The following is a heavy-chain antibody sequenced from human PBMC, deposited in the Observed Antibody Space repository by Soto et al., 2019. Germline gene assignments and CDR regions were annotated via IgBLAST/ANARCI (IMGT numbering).Heavy chain of an antibody. CDR3: ARRPHPLNYYGMDV. J-gene: IGHJ6*02. D-gene: IGHD3-9*01. Sequence: PSETLSLTCTVSGGSISRYYWSWIRQSPGKGLEWIGYIYYTGTTDYNPSLKSRVTISVDTSKKQFSLKLSSVTAADTAMYYCARRPHPLNYYGMDVWGQGTTVTVS. V-gene: IGHV4-59*12. CDR2: IYYTGTT. CDR1: GGSISRYY.